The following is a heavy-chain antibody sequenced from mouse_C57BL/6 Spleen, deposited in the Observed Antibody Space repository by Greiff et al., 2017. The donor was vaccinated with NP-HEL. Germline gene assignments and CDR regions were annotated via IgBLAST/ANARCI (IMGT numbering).Heavy chain of an antibody. V-gene: IGHV6-6*01. D-gene: IGHD2-3*01. CDR2: IRNKANNHAT. CDR1: GFTFSDAW. CDR3: TDSIYDGYR. Sequence: EVQGVESGGGLVQPGGSMKLSCAASGFTFSDAWIDWVRQSPEKGLEWVAEIRNKANNHATYYAESVKGRFTISRDDSKSSVYLQMNSLRAEDTGIYYCTDSIYDGYRWGQGTLVTVSA. J-gene: IGHJ3*02.